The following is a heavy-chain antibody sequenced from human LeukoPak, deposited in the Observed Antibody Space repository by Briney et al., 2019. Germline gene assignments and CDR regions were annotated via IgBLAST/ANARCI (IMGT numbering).Heavy chain of an antibody. J-gene: IGHJ1*01. CDR2: IRYDGSNK. D-gene: IGHD3-3*01. Sequence: GGSLRLSCAASGFTFSSYGMHWVRQAPGKGLEWVAFIRYDGSNKYYADSVKGRFTISRDNSKNTLYLQMNSLRAEDTAVYYCAKDITIFGVVITLEYFQHWGQGTLVTVSS. V-gene: IGHV3-30*02. CDR1: GFTFSSYG. CDR3: AKDITIFGVVITLEYFQH.